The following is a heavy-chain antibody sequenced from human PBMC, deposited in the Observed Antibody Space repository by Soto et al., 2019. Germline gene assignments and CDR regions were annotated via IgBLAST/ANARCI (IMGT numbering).Heavy chain of an antibody. V-gene: IGHV1-2*02. Sequence: QVQLVQAGAEVKKPGASVNVSCKASGYTFTVYYMHWVRQAPGQGLEWMGWINPKSGGTMYPQKFQGRVTMTWDTSTSTDYMALTRLRSDDTDVYYCARDLSKGGGSAGFDYWGQGTLVTVSS. J-gene: IGHJ4*02. CDR3: ARDLSKGGGSAGFDY. CDR1: GYTFTVYY. D-gene: IGHD1-26*01. CDR2: INPKSGGT.